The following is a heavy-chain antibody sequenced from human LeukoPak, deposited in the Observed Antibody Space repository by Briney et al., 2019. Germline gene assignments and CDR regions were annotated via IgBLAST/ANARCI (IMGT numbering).Heavy chain of an antibody. CDR1: GFTFSSYW. J-gene: IGHJ4*02. CDR3: ARDWSYSFDY. D-gene: IGHD4-11*01. CDR2: IWIDGSNE. V-gene: IGHV3-33*08. Sequence: GGSLRLSCAASGFTFSSYWMNWARQAPGKGLEWVASIWIDGSNEFHADSVKGRFTISRDNSKNTLYLQMNSLRAEDTAIYYCARDWSYSFDYWGQGSLVTVSS.